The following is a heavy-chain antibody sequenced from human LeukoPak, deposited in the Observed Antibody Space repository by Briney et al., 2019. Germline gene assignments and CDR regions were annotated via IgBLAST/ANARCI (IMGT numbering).Heavy chain of an antibody. J-gene: IGHJ4*02. D-gene: IGHD3-10*01. CDR3: VRGSRLY. V-gene: IGHV3-11*01. CDR1: GFTFSDNY. CDR2: ISSSGSST. Sequence: PGGSLRLSCAGSGFTFSDNYMSWIRQAPGKGLEWISYISSSGSSTYNADSVKGRLTISRGNAKNSLYLQMNSLRAEDAAVYYCVRGSRLYWGQGTLVTVSS.